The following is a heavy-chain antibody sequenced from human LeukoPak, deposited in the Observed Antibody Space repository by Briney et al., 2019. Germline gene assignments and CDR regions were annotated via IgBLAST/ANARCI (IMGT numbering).Heavy chain of an antibody. CDR2: IIPIFGTA. CDR3: AARTLGGARERFDY. Sequence: GASVKVSCKASGGTFSSYAISWVRQAPGQGLEWMGGIIPIFGTANYAQKFQGRVTITADESTSPAYMELSSLRSEDTAVYYCAARTLGGARERFDYWGQGTLVTVSS. J-gene: IGHJ4*02. V-gene: IGHV1-69*13. CDR1: GGTFSSYA. D-gene: IGHD3-10*01.